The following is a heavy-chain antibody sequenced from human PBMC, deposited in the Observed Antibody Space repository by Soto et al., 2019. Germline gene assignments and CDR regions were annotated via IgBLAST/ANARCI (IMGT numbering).Heavy chain of an antibody. CDR1: GFTFSSYA. J-gene: IGHJ4*02. CDR2: ISGSGGST. V-gene: IGHV3-23*01. D-gene: IGHD6-19*01. Sequence: EVPLLESGGGLVQPGGSLRLSCAASGFTFSSYAMSWVRQAPGKGLEWVSAISGSGGSTYYADSVKGRFTISRDNSKNTLYLQMNSLRAEDTAVYYCAGSIAVAGQFDYWGQGTLVTVSS. CDR3: AGSIAVAGQFDY.